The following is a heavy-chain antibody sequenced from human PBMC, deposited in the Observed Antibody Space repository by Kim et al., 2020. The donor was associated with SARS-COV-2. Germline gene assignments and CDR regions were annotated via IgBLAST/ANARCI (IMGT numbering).Heavy chain of an antibody. CDR3: ARDLHFYGSGKMGYYYYYYGIDV. CDR2: ISFDGNNE. CDR1: GFTFSNYG. Sequence: GGSLRLSCVASGFTFSNYGIHWVRQAPGKGLEWLAVISFDGNNEYYADSVKGRFTISRDNSRNTVYLQINSLRAEDTAVFYCARDLHFYGSGKMGYYYYYYGIDVWGQGTTVTVSS. V-gene: IGHV3-30*03. J-gene: IGHJ6*02. D-gene: IGHD3-10*01.